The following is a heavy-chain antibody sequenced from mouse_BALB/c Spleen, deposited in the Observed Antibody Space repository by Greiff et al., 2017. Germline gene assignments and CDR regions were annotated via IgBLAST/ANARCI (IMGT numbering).Heavy chain of an antibody. CDR3: ARDRGDYDEGSLGMDY. CDR1: GFTFSSYG. V-gene: IGHV5-6-3*01. J-gene: IGHJ4*01. CDR2: INSNGGST. D-gene: IGHD2-4*01. Sequence: DVKLVESGGGLVQPGGSLKLSCAASGFTFSSYGMSWVRQTPDKRLELVATINSNGGSTYYPDSVKGRFTISRDNAKNTLYLQMSSLKSEDTAMYYCARDRGDYDEGSLGMDYWGQGTSVTVSS.